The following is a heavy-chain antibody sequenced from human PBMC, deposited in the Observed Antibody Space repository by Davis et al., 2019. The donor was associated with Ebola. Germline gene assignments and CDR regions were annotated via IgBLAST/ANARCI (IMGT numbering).Heavy chain of an antibody. Sequence: GGSLRPSCAASGFTFSSYAMHWVRQAPAKGLEWVAVISYDGSNKYYADSVKGRFTISRDNSKNTLYLQMNSLRAEDTAVYYCARDHPAPWGQGTLVTVSS. CDR1: GFTFSSYA. J-gene: IGHJ4*02. CDR2: ISYDGSNK. V-gene: IGHV3-30-3*01. CDR3: ARDHPAP.